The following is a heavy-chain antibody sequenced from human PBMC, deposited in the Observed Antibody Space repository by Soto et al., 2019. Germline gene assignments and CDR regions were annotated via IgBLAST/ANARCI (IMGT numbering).Heavy chain of an antibody. CDR3: AKAGGYSSGYIYY. CDR1: GFTFSSYA. D-gene: IGHD6-19*01. J-gene: IGHJ4*02. Sequence: LRLSCAASGFTFSSYAMHWVRQAPGKGLEWVAVISYDGSNKYYADSVKGRFTISRDNSKNTLYLQMNSLRAEDTAVYYCAKAGGYSSGYIYYWGQGTLVTVSS. V-gene: IGHV3-30-3*01. CDR2: ISYDGSNK.